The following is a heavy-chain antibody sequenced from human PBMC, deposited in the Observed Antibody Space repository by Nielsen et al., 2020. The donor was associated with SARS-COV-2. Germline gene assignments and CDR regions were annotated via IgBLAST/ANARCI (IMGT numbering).Heavy chain of an antibody. J-gene: IGHJ6*02. CDR1: GFTFSNAW. D-gene: IGHD5/OR15-5a*01. V-gene: IGHV3-15*01. CDR3: TNPKSTGNYYYYGMDV. CDR2: IKSKTDGGTT. Sequence: GESLKISCAASGFTFSNAWMSWVRQAPGKGLEWVGRIKSKTDGGTTDYAAPVKGRFTISRDDSKNTLYLQMNSLKTEDTAVYYCTNPKSTGNYYYYGMDVRGQGTTVTVSS.